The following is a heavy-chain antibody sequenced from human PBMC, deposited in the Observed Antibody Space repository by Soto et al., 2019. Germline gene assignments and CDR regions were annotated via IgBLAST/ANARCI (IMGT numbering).Heavy chain of an antibody. Sequence: QVQLVQSGAEVKKPGSSVKVSCKASGGTLNKHPITWVRRAPGQGHEWLGGNIPMFGIPNYPQKLAGRVTITADDSTNTSNMELQSRTSDDTAVYYCARGGTSGWLKGAYDVWGQGTMVTVSS. CDR3: ARGGTSGWLKGAYDV. CDR2: NIPMFGIP. J-gene: IGHJ3*01. D-gene: IGHD6-13*01. V-gene: IGHV1-69*01. CDR1: GGTLNKHP.